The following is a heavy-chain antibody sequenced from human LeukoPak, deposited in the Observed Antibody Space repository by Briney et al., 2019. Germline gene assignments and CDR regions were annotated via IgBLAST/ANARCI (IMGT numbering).Heavy chain of an antibody. CDR2: IYYSGST. J-gene: IGHJ4*02. CDR1: GGSISSYY. V-gene: IGHV4-59*08. Sequence: SETLSLTCTVSGGSISSYYWSWIRQPPGKGLEWIGYIYYSGSTNYNPSLKSRVTISVDTSKNQFSLKLSSVTAAGTAVYYCARLKDYYDSSGYYYVSNFDYWGQGTLVTVSS. D-gene: IGHD3-22*01. CDR3: ARLKDYYDSSGYYYVSNFDY.